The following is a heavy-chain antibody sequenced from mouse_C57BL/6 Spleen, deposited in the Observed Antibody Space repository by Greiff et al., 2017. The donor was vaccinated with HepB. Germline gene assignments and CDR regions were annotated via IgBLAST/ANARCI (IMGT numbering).Heavy chain of an antibody. CDR3: ARWGHYWFAY. Sequence: VQLQQSGPELVKPGASVKISCKASGYTFTDYYMNWVKQSHGKSLEWIGDINPNNGGTSYNQKFTGKATLTVDKSSSTAYMELRSLTSEDSAVYYCARWGHYWFAYWGQGTLVTVSA. D-gene: IGHD6-1*01. CDR1: GYTFTDYY. V-gene: IGHV1-26*01. J-gene: IGHJ3*01. CDR2: INPNNGGT.